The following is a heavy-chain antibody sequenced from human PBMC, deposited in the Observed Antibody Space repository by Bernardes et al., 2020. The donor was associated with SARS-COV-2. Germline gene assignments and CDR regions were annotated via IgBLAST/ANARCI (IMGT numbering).Heavy chain of an antibody. CDR3: APYCSSTSCYRTVHNWFDP. V-gene: IGHV3-74*01. Sequence: GSLRLSCAASGFTFSSYWMQWVRQAPGTGLVWVSRINTDGSITNYADSVKGRFTISRDNAKNTLYLQMNSLRAEDTAVYYCAPYCSSTSCYRTVHNWFDPWGQGTLVTVSS. CDR1: GFTFSSYW. J-gene: IGHJ5*02. CDR2: INTDGSIT. D-gene: IGHD2-2*01.